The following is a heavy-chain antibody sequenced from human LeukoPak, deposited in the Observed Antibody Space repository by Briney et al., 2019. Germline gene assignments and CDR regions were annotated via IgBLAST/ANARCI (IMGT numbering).Heavy chain of an antibody. CDR2: ISYDGINK. CDR3: ARDSDGMSV. CDR1: RFTFSTYG. Sequence: GGSLRLSCAASRFTFSTYGMHWVRQALGKGLEWVALISYDGINKYYTDSVKGRFTISRDNSKSTLYLQMSSLRAEDTAVYYCARDSDGMSVWGLGTTVTVSS. V-gene: IGHV3-30*03. J-gene: IGHJ6*02.